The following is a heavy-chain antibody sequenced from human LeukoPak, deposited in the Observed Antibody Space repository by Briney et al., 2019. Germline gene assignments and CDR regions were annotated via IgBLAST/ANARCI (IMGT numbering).Heavy chain of an antibody. CDR2: ISLNNRNT. D-gene: IGHD3-16*01. Sequence: ASVKVSCKAPTDTFGSYGLTWVRQAPGQGLEWLGWISLNNRNTNYAQKFQGRVRMTTDTSTSTAYVEVRNLRSDDTAVYYCARGGLTYFDHWSQGTLVTVSS. CDR3: ARGGLTYFDH. V-gene: IGHV1-18*04. CDR1: TDTFGSYG. J-gene: IGHJ4*02.